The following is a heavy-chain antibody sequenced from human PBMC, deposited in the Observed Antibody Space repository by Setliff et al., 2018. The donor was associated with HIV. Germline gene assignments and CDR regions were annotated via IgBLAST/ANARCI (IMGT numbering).Heavy chain of an antibody. CDR1: GFTFSTYW. J-gene: IGHJ5*01. Sequence: GGSLRLSCAASGFTFSTYWMVWVRQAPGKGLEWVAQIKQDGSEGYYVDSVRGRFTISRDNAKNALLLQMNSLRAEDTAVYYCARDHRHDILTDDSWGQGTLVTVSS. D-gene: IGHD3-9*01. CDR3: ARDHRHDILTDDS. V-gene: IGHV3-7*01. CDR2: IKQDGSEG.